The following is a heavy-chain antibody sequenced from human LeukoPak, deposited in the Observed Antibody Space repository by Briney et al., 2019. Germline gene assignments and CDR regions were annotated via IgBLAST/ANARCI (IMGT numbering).Heavy chain of an antibody. CDR1: GFSFSSYW. D-gene: IGHD3-10*01. Sequence: TGGSLRLSCAASGFSFSSYWMSWVRQAPGKGLEWVASIKQDGSEKYYVDSVKGRFTISRDNAKNSLYLQMNSLRAEDTAVYYCARPLAGGDYFDYWGQGTLVTVSS. CDR3: ARPLAGGDYFDY. V-gene: IGHV3-7*01. J-gene: IGHJ4*02. CDR2: IKQDGSEK.